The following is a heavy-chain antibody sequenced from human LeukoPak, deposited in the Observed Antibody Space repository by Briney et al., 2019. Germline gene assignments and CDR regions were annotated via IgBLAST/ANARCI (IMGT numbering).Heavy chain of an antibody. D-gene: IGHD4-17*01. Sequence: GASVKVSCKASGGTFSSYAISWVRQAPGQGLEWMGRIIPILGIANYAQKFQGRVTITADKSTSTAYMELSSLRSEDTAAYYCARAYGDYLIDYWGQGTLVTVSS. CDR2: IIPILGIA. V-gene: IGHV1-69*04. CDR3: ARAYGDYLIDY. CDR1: GGTFSSYA. J-gene: IGHJ4*02.